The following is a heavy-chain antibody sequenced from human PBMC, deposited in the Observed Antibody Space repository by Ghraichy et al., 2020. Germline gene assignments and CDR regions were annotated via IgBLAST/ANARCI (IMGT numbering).Heavy chain of an antibody. D-gene: IGHD6-13*01. CDR1: GFTFSSYS. J-gene: IGHJ5*02. CDR2: ISRSSSYI. V-gene: IGHV3-21*01. CDR3: ARDFSWSTPWFDP. Sequence: GGSLRLSCAASGFTFSSYSMNWVRQAPGKGLEWVSSISRSSSYIYYADSVKGRFTISRDNAKNSLYLQMNSLRAEDTAVYYCARDFSWSTPWFDPWGQGTLVTVSS.